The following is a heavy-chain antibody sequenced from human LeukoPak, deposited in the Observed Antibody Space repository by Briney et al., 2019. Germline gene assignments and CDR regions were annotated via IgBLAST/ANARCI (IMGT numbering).Heavy chain of an antibody. D-gene: IGHD3-22*01. Sequence: ASVKVSCKASGGTFSSYAISWVRQAPGQGLEWMGGVIPISGTANYAQKFQGRVTITADKSTSTAYMELSSLRSEDTAVYYCATAPHQYYYDSSGSHFDYWGQGTLVTVSS. J-gene: IGHJ4*02. CDR1: GGTFSSYA. CDR3: ATAPHQYYYDSSGSHFDY. V-gene: IGHV1-69*06. CDR2: VIPISGTA.